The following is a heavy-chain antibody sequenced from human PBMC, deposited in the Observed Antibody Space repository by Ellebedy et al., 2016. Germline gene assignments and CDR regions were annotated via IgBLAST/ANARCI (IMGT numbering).Heavy chain of an antibody. CDR1: GGSISSGGYS. J-gene: IGHJ4*02. D-gene: IGHD5-12*01. CDR3: ARGLSGPPNYSGYEIQFDY. Sequence: SETLSLTCAVSGGSISSGGYSWSWIRQPPGKGLEWIGYIYHSGSTYYNTSLNSRVTISVDRSKNQFALKLSSVTAADTAVYYCARGLSGPPNYSGYEIQFDYWGQGTLVTVSS. CDR2: IYHSGST. V-gene: IGHV4-30-2*01.